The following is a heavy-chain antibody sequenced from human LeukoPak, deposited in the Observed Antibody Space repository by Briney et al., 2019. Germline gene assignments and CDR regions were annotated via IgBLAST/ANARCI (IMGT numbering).Heavy chain of an antibody. CDR3: AKTRGSGGSCYDY. D-gene: IGHD2-15*01. V-gene: IGHV3-23*01. J-gene: IGHJ4*02. Sequence: PGGSLRPSCAASGFTFSSYAMSWVRQAPGKGLEWVSAISGSGGSTYYADSVKGRFTISRDNSKNTLYLQMNSLRAEDTAVYYCAKTRGSGGSCYDYWGQGALVTVSS. CDR1: GFTFSSYA. CDR2: ISGSGGST.